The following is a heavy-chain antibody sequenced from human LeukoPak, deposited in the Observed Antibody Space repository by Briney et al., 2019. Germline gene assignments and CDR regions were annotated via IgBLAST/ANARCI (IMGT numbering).Heavy chain of an antibody. CDR2: ISNNGDST. V-gene: IGHV3-64*01. CDR3: AKEEGSGTYAY. D-gene: IGHD1-26*01. J-gene: IGHJ4*02. Sequence: GGSLRLSCAASGFTFSSYGMHWVRQGPGKGLEYVSGISNNGDSTYYANSVKDRFTISRDISKNTLYLQMGSLGAEDMAVYYCAKEEGSGTYAYWGQGTLVTVSS. CDR1: GFTFSSYG.